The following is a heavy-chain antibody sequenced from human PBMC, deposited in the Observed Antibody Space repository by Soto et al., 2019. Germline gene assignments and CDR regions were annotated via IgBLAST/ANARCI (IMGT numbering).Heavy chain of an antibody. CDR3: AKGSGWSNY. D-gene: IGHD6-19*01. CDR1: GFTFSSYG. CDR2: ISYDGSNK. Sequence: GGSLRLSCAASGFTFSSYGMHWVRQAPGKGLEWVAVISYDGSNKYYADSVKGRFTISRDNSKNTLYLQMNSLRAEDTAVYYCAKGSGWSNYWGQGTLVTVSS. V-gene: IGHV3-30*18. J-gene: IGHJ4*02.